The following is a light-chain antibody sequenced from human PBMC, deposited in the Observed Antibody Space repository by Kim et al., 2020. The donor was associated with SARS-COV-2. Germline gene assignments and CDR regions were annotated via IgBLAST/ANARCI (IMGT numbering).Light chain of an antibody. CDR1: SLRNYH. V-gene: IGLV3-19*01. CDR2: NKD. CDR3: NSRDTSGNLWV. Sequence: SSELTQDPAVSVALGQTVRITCQGNSLRNYHASWYQQRPGQAPVLVIYNKDNRPSGIPDRFSGSSSVDTASLTITGARAEDEADYYCNSRDTSGNLWVFG. J-gene: IGLJ3*02.